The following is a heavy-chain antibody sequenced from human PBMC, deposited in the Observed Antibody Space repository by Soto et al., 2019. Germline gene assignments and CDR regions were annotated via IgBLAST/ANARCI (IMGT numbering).Heavy chain of an antibody. V-gene: IGHV4-34*01. D-gene: IGHD6-19*01. CDR3: ARGRVAVAGTGNYYYYYGMDV. Sequence: SETLSLTCAVYGGSFSGYYWSWIRQPPGKGLEWIGEINHSGSTNYNPPLKSRVTISVDTSKNQFSLKLSSVTAADTAVYYCARGRVAVAGTGNYYYYYGMDVWGQGTTVTGSS. CDR1: GGSFSGYY. J-gene: IGHJ6*02. CDR2: INHSGST.